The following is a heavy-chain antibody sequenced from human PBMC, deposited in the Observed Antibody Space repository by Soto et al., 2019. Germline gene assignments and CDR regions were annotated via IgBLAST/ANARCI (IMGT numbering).Heavy chain of an antibody. CDR1: GGSISRSSYS. CDR2: VYFSGNT. D-gene: IGHD3-22*01. V-gene: IGHV4-31*03. J-gene: IGHJ5*02. Sequence: SETLSVTRTVSGGSISRSSYSWSRIREHPGKGLEWIGYVYFSGNTDDNPSLKRRVTRSVGTSKKPFTLRLTAVTVTDTAVYYCARLGYDSSRYPIWFDPWGQGALVTVS. CDR3: ARLGYDSSRYPIWFDP.